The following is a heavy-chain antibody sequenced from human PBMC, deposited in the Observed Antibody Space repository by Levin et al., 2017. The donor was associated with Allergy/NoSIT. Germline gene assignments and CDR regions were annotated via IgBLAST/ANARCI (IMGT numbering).Heavy chain of an antibody. CDR1: GYTFTSYY. V-gene: IGHV1-46*01. Sequence: GGSLRLSCKASGYTFTSYYMHWVRQAPGQGLEWMGIINPSGGSTSYAQKFQGRVTMTRDTSTSTVYMELSSLRSEDTAVYYCARDGRSYWGQGTLVTVSS. J-gene: IGHJ4*02. CDR3: ARDGRSY. CDR2: INPSGGST.